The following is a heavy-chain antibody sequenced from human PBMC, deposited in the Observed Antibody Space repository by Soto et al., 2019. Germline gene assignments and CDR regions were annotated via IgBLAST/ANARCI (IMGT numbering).Heavy chain of an antibody. CDR2: IYPDDSDT. V-gene: IGHV5-51*01. CDR1: GYDFTNYW. J-gene: IGHJ6*02. D-gene: IGHD3-3*01. Sequence: GESLKISCKGSGYDFTNYWIAWVRQMPGEGPEWMGIIYPDDSDTRYSPSFQGQVTISADKSISTAYLQWSSLKASDTAMYYCARQTTTYYDFWSGYYTGNDYYYYGMDVWGQGTTVTVSS. CDR3: ARQTTTYYDFWSGYYTGNDYYYYGMDV.